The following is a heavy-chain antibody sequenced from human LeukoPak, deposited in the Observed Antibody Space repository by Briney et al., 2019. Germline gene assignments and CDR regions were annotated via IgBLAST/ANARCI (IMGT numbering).Heavy chain of an antibody. V-gene: IGHV4-59*11. CDR1: GGSISSHY. CDR2: IYYSGST. Sequence: SETLSLTCTVSGGSISSHYWSWIRQPPGKGLEWIGYIYYSGSTNYSPSLKSRVTISVDTSKNQFSLKLSSVTAADTAVYYCAVSGWYDWFDPWGQGTLVTVSS. D-gene: IGHD6-19*01. CDR3: AVSGWYDWFDP. J-gene: IGHJ5*02.